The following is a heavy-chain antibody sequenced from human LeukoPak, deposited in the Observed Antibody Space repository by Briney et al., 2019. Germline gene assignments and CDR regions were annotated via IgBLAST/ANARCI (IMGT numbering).Heavy chain of an antibody. V-gene: IGHV4-34*01. CDR3: ARYRGGSGYHFDY. CDR1: GGSFSGYY. D-gene: IGHD5-12*01. J-gene: IGHJ4*02. CDR2: INHSGST. Sequence: SETLSLTCAVYGGSFSGYYWSWIRQPPGKGLEWIGEINHSGSTNYNPSLKSRVTISVDTSKNQLSLKLSSVTAADTAVYYCARYRGGSGYHFDYWGQGTLVTVSS.